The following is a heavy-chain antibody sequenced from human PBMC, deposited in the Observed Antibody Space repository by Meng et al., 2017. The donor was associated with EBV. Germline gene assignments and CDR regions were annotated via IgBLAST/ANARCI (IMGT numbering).Heavy chain of an antibody. CDR2: IYDGGTT. J-gene: IGHJ4*02. D-gene: IGHD2-2*01. CDR1: GASVSGGTFH. CDR3: AKSSSSTPGVVDS. Sequence: QAQLQESGPGLVKPSETLSLTCTVSGASVSGGTFHWSWLRQPPGKELQWIGYIYDGGTTIYNPSLKSRVTIFLDTSRNQFSLGLRSVTTADTAVYYCAKSSSSTPGVVDSWGQGTLVTVSS. V-gene: IGHV4-61*01.